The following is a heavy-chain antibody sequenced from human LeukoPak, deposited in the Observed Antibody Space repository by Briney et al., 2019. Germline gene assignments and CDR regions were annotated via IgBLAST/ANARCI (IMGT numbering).Heavy chain of an antibody. Sequence: PSETLSLTCAVYGGSFSGYYWSWIRQPPGKGLEWIGEINHSGSTNYNPSLKSRVTISVDTSKNQFSLKLSSVTAADTAVYYCARGLGGDYYDSSGYPNNWGQGTLVTVSS. CDR1: GGSFSGYY. D-gene: IGHD3-22*01. V-gene: IGHV4-34*01. J-gene: IGHJ4*02. CDR2: INHSGST. CDR3: ARGLGGDYYDSSGYPNN.